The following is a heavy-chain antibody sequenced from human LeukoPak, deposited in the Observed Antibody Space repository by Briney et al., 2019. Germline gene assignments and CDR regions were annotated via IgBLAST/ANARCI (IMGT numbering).Heavy chain of an antibody. Sequence: SETLSLTCTVSGDSISNYFWSWIRQPAGKGLEWIGRIYAGEGAKYNPSLEARVTVSVDTSTNQLSLKLSSVTAADTAVYYCAREGYGYGYYFDYWGQGTLVTVSS. V-gene: IGHV4-4*07. CDR3: AREGYGYGYYFDY. D-gene: IGHD5-18*01. J-gene: IGHJ4*02. CDR1: GDSISNYF. CDR2: IYAGEGA.